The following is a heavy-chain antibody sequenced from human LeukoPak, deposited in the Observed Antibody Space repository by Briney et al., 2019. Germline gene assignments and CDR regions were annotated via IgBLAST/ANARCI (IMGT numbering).Heavy chain of an antibody. V-gene: IGHV1-2*02. CDR3: ARDGDDYGDYVYAFDI. Sequence: GASVKVSCKASGYTFTSYGISWVRQAPGQGLEWMGWINPNSGGTNYAQKFQGRVTMTRDTSISTAYMELSRLRSDDTAVYYCARDGDDYGDYVYAFDIWGQGTMVTVSS. CDR2: INPNSGGT. D-gene: IGHD4-17*01. CDR1: GYTFTSYG. J-gene: IGHJ3*02.